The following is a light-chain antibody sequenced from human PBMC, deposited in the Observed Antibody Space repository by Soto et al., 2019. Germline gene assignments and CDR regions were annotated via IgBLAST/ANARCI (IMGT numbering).Light chain of an antibody. CDR1: QSISSE. CDR3: QQGHNWPLT. V-gene: IGKV3-15*01. CDR2: GAS. Sequence: EIVMTQSPATLSVSPGERATLSCRASQSISSELAWYQQKPGQPPRLLIYGASTRATGVPSRFTGSGSGSDFTLTISGLQSEDFAVYYCQQGHNWPLTFGKGTRMEL. J-gene: IGKJ2*01.